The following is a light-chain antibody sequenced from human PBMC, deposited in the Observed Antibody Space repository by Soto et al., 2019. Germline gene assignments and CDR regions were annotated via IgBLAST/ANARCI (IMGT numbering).Light chain of an antibody. V-gene: IGKV1-5*03. CDR1: QSMGSW. Sequence: DIQMTQSPSTLSASVGDRVTITCRASQSMGSWLAWYQQKPGKAPKLLIYKASSLESGVPSRFSGSGSGTELTLTISSLQPDDTATYYCQQYRSYSTFGQGTKLEIK. CDR3: QQYRSYST. J-gene: IGKJ2*01. CDR2: KAS.